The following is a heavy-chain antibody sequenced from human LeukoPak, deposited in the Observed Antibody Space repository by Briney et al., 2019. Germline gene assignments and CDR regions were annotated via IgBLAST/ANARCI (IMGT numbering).Heavy chain of an antibody. CDR2: ISTSGSYI. CDR1: GFTFSDYT. V-gene: IGHV3-21*01. CDR3: ASVNTLRGYSPDFDY. J-gene: IGHJ4*02. D-gene: IGHD5-18*01. Sequence: GGSLRLSCAASGFTFSDYTVNWVRQAPGKGLEWVSSISTSGSYIYYADSVKGRFTISRDNAKNSLYLQMNSLRAEDTAVYYCASVNTLRGYSPDFDYWGQGTLVTVSS.